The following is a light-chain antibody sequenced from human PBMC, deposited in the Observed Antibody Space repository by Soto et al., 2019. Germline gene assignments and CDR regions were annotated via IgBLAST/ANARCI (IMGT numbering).Light chain of an antibody. Sequence: QTVVTQEPLFSVSPGRTVTLTCGLSSGSVSTSYFPSWYQQTPGQAPRTLIYSTNTRSSGVPDRFSGSILGSKAALTITGAQADDESDYYCVLYMGSGIWVFGGGTKVTVL. CDR3: VLYMGSGIWV. CDR1: SGSVSTSYF. V-gene: IGLV8-61*01. J-gene: IGLJ3*02. CDR2: STN.